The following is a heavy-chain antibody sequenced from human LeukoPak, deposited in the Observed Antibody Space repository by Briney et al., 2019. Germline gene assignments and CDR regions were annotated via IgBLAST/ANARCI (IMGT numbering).Heavy chain of an antibody. CDR1: GGSISSYY. J-gene: IGHJ5*02. CDR3: ARGGGSSWYGRFNP. CDR2: IYTSGST. Sequence: SETLSLTCTVSGGSISSYYWSWIRQPAGKGLEWIGRIYTSGSTNYNPSLKSRVTMSVDTSKNQFSLKLSSVTAADTAVYYCARGGGSSWYGRFNPWGQGTLVTVSS. D-gene: IGHD6-13*01. V-gene: IGHV4-4*07.